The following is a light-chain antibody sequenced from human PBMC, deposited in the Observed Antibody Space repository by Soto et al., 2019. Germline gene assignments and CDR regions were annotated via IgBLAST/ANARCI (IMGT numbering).Light chain of an antibody. CDR3: HQYTNLLIN. CDR1: QSVSNN. Sequence: EIVMTQSPATLYVSPGERATLSCRASQSVSNNLACYHQKPGQAHRLLICDASTRATGLPGRFSGSESGTAFTHTISSLQSEEFGVSSCHQYTNLLINLGQGTRLEI. V-gene: IGKV3-15*01. CDR2: DAS. J-gene: IGKJ5*01.